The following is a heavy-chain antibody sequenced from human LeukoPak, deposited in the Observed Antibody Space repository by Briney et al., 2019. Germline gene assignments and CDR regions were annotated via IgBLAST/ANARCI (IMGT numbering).Heavy chain of an antibody. CDR3: ARLPIKYYDFWSGYPTPPYFDY. CDR1: GVTDSSYW. V-gene: IGHV3-7*01. Sequence: GRTPRLACAPSGVTDSSYWMSRVRQAPGKGLEWVANIKQDGSETYYVDSVKGRFTIYRDNAKNSLYLQMNSLRAEDTAVYYCARLPIKYYDFWSGYPTPPYFDYWGQGTLVTVSS. J-gene: IGHJ4*02. D-gene: IGHD3-3*01. CDR2: IKQDGSET.